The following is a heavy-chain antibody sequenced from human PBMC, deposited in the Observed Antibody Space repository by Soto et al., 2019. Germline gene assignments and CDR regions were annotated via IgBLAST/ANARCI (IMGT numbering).Heavy chain of an antibody. CDR1: GGSFSGYY. Sequence: PSETLSLTCAVYGGSFSGYYWSWIRQPPGKGLEWIGEINHSGSTNYNPSLKSRVTISVDTSKNQFSLKLSSVTAADTAVYYCARGWGSGYYFVLDVWGKGTTVTVSS. J-gene: IGHJ6*04. CDR2: INHSGST. CDR3: ARGWGSGYYFVLDV. V-gene: IGHV4-34*01. D-gene: IGHD3-3*01.